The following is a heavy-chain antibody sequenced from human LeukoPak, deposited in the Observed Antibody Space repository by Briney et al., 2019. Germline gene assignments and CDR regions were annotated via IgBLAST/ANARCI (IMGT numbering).Heavy chain of an antibody. Sequence: SETLSLTCTVSCGSMSSYYWSWIRQPPGKGLEWIGYIYYSGSTNYNPSLKSRVNISVDTSKNQFSLKLTSVTAADTAVYYCARVRVSSSSHPWYFDYWGQGTLATVSS. CDR2: IYYSGST. V-gene: IGHV4-59*01. D-gene: IGHD6-19*01. J-gene: IGHJ4*02. CDR3: ARVRVSSSSHPWYFDY. CDR1: CGSMSSYY.